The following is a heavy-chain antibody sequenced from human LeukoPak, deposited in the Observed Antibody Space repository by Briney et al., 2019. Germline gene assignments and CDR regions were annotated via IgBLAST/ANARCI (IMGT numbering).Heavy chain of an antibody. Sequence: ASVKVSCKASGYTFTGYYMHWVRQAPGQGLEWMGWINPNSGGTNYAQKFQGRVTMTRDTSISTAYMELSRLRSDDTAVYYCARDSRVGATRVFFNWFDPWGQGTLVTVSS. CDR3: ARDSRVGATRVFFNWFDP. D-gene: IGHD1-26*01. CDR1: GYTFTGYY. CDR2: INPNSGGT. J-gene: IGHJ5*02. V-gene: IGHV1-2*02.